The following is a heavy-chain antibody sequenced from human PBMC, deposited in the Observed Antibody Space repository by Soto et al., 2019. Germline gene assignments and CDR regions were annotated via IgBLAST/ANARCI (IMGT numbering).Heavy chain of an antibody. Sequence: SETLSLTCTVSGGSISSGGYYWSWIRQHPGKGREWIGYIYYSGSTYYNPSLQSRVTISVDTSKNQFSLKLSSVTAADTAVYYCASVLLWFGELEVWGQGTTVTVS. CDR3: ASVLLWFGELEV. CDR2: IYYSGST. V-gene: IGHV4-31*03. D-gene: IGHD3-10*01. J-gene: IGHJ6*02. CDR1: GGSISSGGYY.